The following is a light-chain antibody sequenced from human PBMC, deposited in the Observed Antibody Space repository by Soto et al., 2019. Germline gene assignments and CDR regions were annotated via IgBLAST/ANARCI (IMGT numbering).Light chain of an antibody. CDR1: NIGSKG. J-gene: IGLJ2*01. V-gene: IGLV3-21*02. Sequence: SYELTQPPSVSEAPGQTARITCGGHNIGSKGVHWYQQKPGQAPVLVVYDDSYRPSGIPERFSGSNSGNTATLTISRVEAGDEADYYCQVWDSSSDHPGIFGGGTKLTVL. CDR3: QVWDSSSDHPGI. CDR2: DDS.